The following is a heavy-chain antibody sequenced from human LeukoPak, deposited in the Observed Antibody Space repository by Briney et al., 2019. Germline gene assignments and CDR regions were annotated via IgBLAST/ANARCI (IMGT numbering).Heavy chain of an antibody. CDR1: GGSFSGYY. CDR2: IYHSGST. J-gene: IGHJ5*02. Sequence: PSETLSLTCAVYGGSFSGYYWSWIRQPPGKGLEWIGYIYHSGSTYYNPSLKSRVTISVDRSKNQFSLKLSSVTAADTAVYYCARVRVIAAAETDWFDPWGQGTLVTVSP. D-gene: IGHD6-13*01. V-gene: IGHV4-34*01. CDR3: ARVRVIAAAETDWFDP.